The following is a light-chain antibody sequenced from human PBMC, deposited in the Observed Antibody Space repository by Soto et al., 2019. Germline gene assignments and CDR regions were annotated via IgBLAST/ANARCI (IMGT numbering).Light chain of an antibody. CDR2: DAS. J-gene: IGKJ5*01. Sequence: DIQMTQSPSSLSSSVGDIFTITCRASQTITSDLNWYQQKPGKAPKLLIYDASNLETGVPSRFSGSGSGTDFTFTISSLQPEDIATYYCQQYDNLSITFGQGTRLEIK. CDR1: QTITSD. V-gene: IGKV1-33*01. CDR3: QQYDNLSIT.